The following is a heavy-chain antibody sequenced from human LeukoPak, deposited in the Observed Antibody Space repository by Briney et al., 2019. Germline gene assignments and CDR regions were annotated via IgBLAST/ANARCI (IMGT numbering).Heavy chain of an antibody. V-gene: IGHV3-74*01. CDR1: GFTFSSYW. CDR3: ARMISSGWHGSLGY. D-gene: IGHD6-19*01. Sequence: GGSLRLSCAASGFTFSSYWMHWVRQAPGKGLGWVSRINSDGSSTSYADSVKGRFTISRDNAKNTLYLQMNSLRAEDTAVYYCARMISSGWHGSLGYWGQGTLVTVSS. CDR2: INSDGSST. J-gene: IGHJ4*02.